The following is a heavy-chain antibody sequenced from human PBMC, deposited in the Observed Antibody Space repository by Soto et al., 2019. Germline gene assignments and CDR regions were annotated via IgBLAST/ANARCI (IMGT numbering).Heavy chain of an antibody. Sequence: QRQLVESGGGVVQPGRSLRLSCAASGFSFSHYAMHWVRQPPGKGLEWVALISYDGDNQYFTDSVRGRFTISRDNSKTTVYLEMNSLRLDDTATYYCVSPHSDSSNAFDLWGQRTLVTVSS. D-gene: IGHD3-22*01. CDR1: GFSFSHYA. J-gene: IGHJ5*02. V-gene: IGHV3-30-3*01. CDR3: VSPHSDSSNAFDL. CDR2: ISYDGDNQ.